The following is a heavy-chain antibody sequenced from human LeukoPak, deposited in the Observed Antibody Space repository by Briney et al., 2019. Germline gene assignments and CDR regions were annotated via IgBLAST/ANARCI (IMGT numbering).Heavy chain of an antibody. CDR2: ISFDGSTK. V-gene: IGHV3-30-3*01. CDR1: GFTFSRYA. CDR3: AGAPNYYGSGSYWDWFDP. J-gene: IGHJ5*02. Sequence: GGSLRLSCAASGFTFSRYAMHWVRQAPGKGLEWMAVISFDGSTKYYADSVKGRFTISRDNSKNTLYLQMNSLRAEDTAVYYCAGAPNYYGSGSYWDWFDPWGQGTLVTVSS. D-gene: IGHD3-10*01.